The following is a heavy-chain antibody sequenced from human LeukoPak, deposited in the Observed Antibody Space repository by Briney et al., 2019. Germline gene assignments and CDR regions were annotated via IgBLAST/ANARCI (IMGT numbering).Heavy chain of an antibody. CDR2: INHSGST. V-gene: IGHV4-34*01. CDR1: GGSFSGYY. CDR3: ARGRGAARSRGYFDY. Sequence: SETLSLTCAVYGGSFSGYYWSWIRQPPGKGLEWIGEINHSGSTNYNPSLKSRVTISVDTSKNQFSLKLSSVTAADTAVYYCARGRGAARSRGYFDYWGQGTLVTASS. J-gene: IGHJ4*02. D-gene: IGHD6-6*01.